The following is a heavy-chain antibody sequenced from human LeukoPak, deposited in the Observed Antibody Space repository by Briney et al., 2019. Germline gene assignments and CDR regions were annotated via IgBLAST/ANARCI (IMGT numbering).Heavy chain of an antibody. J-gene: IGHJ6*03. Sequence: PSQTLSLTCTVSGGSISSGSYYWSWLRQPAGKGLGWIGRIYPSGSTSYNPSLKSRVTMSVDTSKNQFSLKLSSVTAADTAVYYCARCREVRGVIISWSHYYMDVWGKGTTVTISS. V-gene: IGHV4-61*02. CDR3: ARCREVRGVIISWSHYYMDV. CDR1: GGSISSGSYY. CDR2: IYPSGST. D-gene: IGHD3-10*01.